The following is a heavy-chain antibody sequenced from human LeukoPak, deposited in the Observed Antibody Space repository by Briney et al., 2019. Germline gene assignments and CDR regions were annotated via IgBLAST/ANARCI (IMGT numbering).Heavy chain of an antibody. Sequence: ASVKVSCKASGYTFTGYYMHWVRQAPGQGLEWMGWINPNSGGTNYAQKFQGRVTMTRDTSISTAYMELRSLRSDDTAVYYCARDTSSGWPYYFDYWGQGTLVTVSS. V-gene: IGHV1-2*02. CDR1: GYTFTGYY. D-gene: IGHD6-19*01. CDR3: ARDTSSGWPYYFDY. CDR2: INPNSGGT. J-gene: IGHJ4*02.